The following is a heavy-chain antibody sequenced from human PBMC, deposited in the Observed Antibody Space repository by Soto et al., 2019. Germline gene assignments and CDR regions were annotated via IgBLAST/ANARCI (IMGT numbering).Heavy chain of an antibody. V-gene: IGHV3-30-3*01. CDR3: ARDGGGSYLSYFDY. Sequence: ESGGGVVQPGRSLRLSCAASGFTFSSYAMHWVRQAPGKGLEWVAVISYDGSNKYYADSVKGRFTISRDNSKNTLYLQMNSLRAEDTAVYYCARDGGGSYLSYFDYWGQGTLVTVSS. CDR2: ISYDGSNK. CDR1: GFTFSSYA. D-gene: IGHD1-26*01. J-gene: IGHJ4*02.